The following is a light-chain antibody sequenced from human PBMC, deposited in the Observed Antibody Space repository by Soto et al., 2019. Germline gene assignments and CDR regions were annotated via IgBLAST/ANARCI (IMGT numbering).Light chain of an antibody. CDR1: SSNIGTNS. Sequence: QSALTQPPSASGTPGQRVTISCSGGSSNIGTNSVNWYQQLPGRAPKLLIYNNDLRPSGVPDRFSGSKSGTSASLAISGLQSEDEADYYCAAWDDSLNGFDVFGIGTKITVL. V-gene: IGLV1-44*01. CDR2: NND. CDR3: AAWDDSLNGFDV. J-gene: IGLJ1*01.